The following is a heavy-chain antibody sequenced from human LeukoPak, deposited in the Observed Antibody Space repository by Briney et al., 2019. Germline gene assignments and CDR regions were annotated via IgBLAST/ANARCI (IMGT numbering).Heavy chain of an antibody. CDR3: ARGRYSGTCYYFDY. J-gene: IGHJ4*02. CDR1: GFTFSSYW. V-gene: IGHV3-7*03. CDR2: IKQDGSEK. Sequence: AGGSLRLSCAASGFTFSSYWMSWVRQAPGKGLEWVANIKQDGSEKYYVDSVKGRFTISRDNAKNSLYLQMNSLRAGDTAVYYCARGRYSGTCYYFDYWGQGTLVTVSS. D-gene: IGHD6-13*01.